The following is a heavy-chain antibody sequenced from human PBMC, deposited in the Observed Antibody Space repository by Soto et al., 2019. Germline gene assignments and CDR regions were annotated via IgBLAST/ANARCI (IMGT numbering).Heavy chain of an antibody. J-gene: IGHJ2*01. D-gene: IGHD3-10*01. CDR2: IKQDGSEK. V-gene: IGHV3-7*04. CDR3: ARVALWFGELLSNWYFDL. CDR1: GFTFSSYG. Sequence: PGGSLRLSCAASGFTFSSYGMSWVRQAPGKGLEWVANIKQDGSEKYYVDSVKGRFTISRDNAKNSLYLQMNSLRAEDTAVYYCARVALWFGELLSNWYFDLWGRGTLVTVSS.